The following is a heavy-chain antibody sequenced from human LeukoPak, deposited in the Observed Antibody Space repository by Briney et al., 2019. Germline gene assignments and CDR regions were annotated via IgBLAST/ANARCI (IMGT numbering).Heavy chain of an antibody. V-gene: IGHV4-38-2*02. CDR2: IYHSGST. CDR3: ARDGGSSGWSDY. Sequence: SETLSLTCTVSNFSISSNYYWGWIRQPPGMGLEWIASIYHSGSTYYNPSLKSRVTMSVDTSKNQFSLKLSSVTAADTAVYYCARDGGSSGWSDYWGQGTLVTVSS. J-gene: IGHJ4*02. CDR1: NFSISSNYY. D-gene: IGHD6-19*01.